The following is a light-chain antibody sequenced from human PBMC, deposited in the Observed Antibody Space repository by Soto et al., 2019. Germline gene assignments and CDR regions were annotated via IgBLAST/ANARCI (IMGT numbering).Light chain of an antibody. CDR3: QQYGSSQT. J-gene: IGKJ2*01. V-gene: IGKV3-20*01. CDR2: GAS. CDR1: QSVSSNF. Sequence: EIVLTQSPGTLSLSPGERATLSCRASQSVSSNFLAWYQQKPGQSPRLLIYGASSRATGIPDRFSGSGSGTDFTLTVSRLEPEDFAVYYCQQYGSSQTFGQGTQLEIK.